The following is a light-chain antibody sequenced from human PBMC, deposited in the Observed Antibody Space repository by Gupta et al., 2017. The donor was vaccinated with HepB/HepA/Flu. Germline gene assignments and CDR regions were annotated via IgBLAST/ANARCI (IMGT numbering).Light chain of an antibody. CDR1: QSVSSY. CDR2: DAS. J-gene: IGKJ1*01. V-gene: IGKV3-11*01. CDR3: QQRSNCPWT. Sequence: EIVLTQSPATLSLSPGERATLSCRASQSVSSYLAWYQQKPGQAPRFLIYDASNRATGVPARFSGSGSGTEFTLTISSREPEDFAVYYCQQRSNCPWTFGQGTKVEIK.